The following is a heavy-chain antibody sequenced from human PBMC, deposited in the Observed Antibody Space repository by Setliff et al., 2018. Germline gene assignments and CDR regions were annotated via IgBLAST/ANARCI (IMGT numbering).Heavy chain of an antibody. CDR1: GYTFTSYD. D-gene: IGHD6-19*01. Sequence: ASVKVSCKASGYTFTSYDINWVRQATGQGLEWMGWMNPNSGNTGYAQKFQGRVTITRNTSISTAYMELSSLRSEDTAVYYCARVSQYSSGWYYYYYYGMDVWGQGTTVTVSS. V-gene: IGHV1-8*03. J-gene: IGHJ6*02. CDR3: ARVSQYSSGWYYYYYYGMDV. CDR2: MNPNSGNT.